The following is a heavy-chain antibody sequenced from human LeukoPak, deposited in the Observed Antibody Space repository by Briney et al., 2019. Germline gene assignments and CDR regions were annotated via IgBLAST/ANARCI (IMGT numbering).Heavy chain of an antibody. CDR3: AKDHAGNYGMDV. CDR1: GLTFSGYD. CDR2: MPYGGQNE. J-gene: IGHJ6*02. Sequence: GGSLRLSCAASGLTFSGYDMHWVRQAPGKGPEWVAVMPYGGQNERYADSVKGRFTISRDNSKNTLYLQMNSLRAEDTAVYYCAKDHAGNYGMDVWGQGTTVTVSS. V-gene: IGHV3-30*18.